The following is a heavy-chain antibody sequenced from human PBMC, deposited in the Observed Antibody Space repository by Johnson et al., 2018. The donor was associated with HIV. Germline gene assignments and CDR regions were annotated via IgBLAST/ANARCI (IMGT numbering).Heavy chain of an antibody. J-gene: IGHJ3*02. CDR2: IFSVGNA. CDR1: GFTFSSYA. CDR3: AKPRSLWLEGAFDI. V-gene: IGHV3-NL1*01. D-gene: IGHD3-10*01. Sequence: VQLVESGGGVVQPGRSLRLSCAASGFTFSSYAIHWVRQAPGKGLEWVSVIFSVGNAYYADSVKGRFTISRDNSNNMVYLQMNSLRAEDTAVYYCAKPRSLWLEGAFDIWGQGTMVTVSS.